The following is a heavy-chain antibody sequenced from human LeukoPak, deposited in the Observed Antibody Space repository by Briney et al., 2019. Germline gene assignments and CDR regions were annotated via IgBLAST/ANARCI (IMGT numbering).Heavy chain of an antibody. V-gene: IGHV3-49*04. Sequence: PAQTLTLTCTASGFTCGDCAKSWVRHAPGKGLEWVGFIRSKAYGGTTEYAASVKGRFTISRDDSKSIAYLQMNSLKTEDTAVYYCTRDLLVGATTTAFDIWGQGTMVTVSS. D-gene: IGHD1-26*01. J-gene: IGHJ3*02. CDR1: GFTCGDCA. CDR3: TRDLLVGATTTAFDI. CDR2: IRSKAYGGTT.